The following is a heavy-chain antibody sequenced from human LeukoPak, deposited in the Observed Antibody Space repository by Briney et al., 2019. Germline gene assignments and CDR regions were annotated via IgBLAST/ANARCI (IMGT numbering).Heavy chain of an antibody. D-gene: IGHD3-10*01. J-gene: IGHJ4*02. Sequence: GGSLRLSCAASGFTFSSYAMHWVRQAPGKGLEWVAVISYDGSNKYYADSVKGRFTISRDNAKNSLYLQMNSQRAEDTALYYCAKDIRGYGFYWGQGTLVTVSS. CDR3: AKDIRGYGFY. CDR2: ISYDGSNK. CDR1: GFTFSSYA. V-gene: IGHV3-30*04.